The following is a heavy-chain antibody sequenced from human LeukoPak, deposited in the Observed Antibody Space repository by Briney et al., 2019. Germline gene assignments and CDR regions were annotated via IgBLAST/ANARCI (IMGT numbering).Heavy chain of an antibody. D-gene: IGHD3-3*01. Sequence: PGGSLRLSCAASGFTFSNAWMSWIRQAPGKGLEWVSSISSGGGTIYYADSVKGRFTISRDNAKNSLYLQINSLRVEDTAVYFCARVLREWLLFGWFDPWGQGTLVTVSS. CDR2: ISSGGGTI. J-gene: IGHJ5*02. CDR1: GFTFSNAW. CDR3: ARVLREWLLFGWFDP. V-gene: IGHV3-11*01.